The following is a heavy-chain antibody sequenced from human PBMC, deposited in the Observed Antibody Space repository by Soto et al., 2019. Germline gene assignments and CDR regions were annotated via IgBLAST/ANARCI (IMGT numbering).Heavy chain of an antibody. CDR2: IKQDGSEK. J-gene: IGHJ6*02. CDR1: GFTFSSYW. Sequence: EVQLVESGGGLVQPGGSLRLSCAASGFTFSSYWMSWVRQAPGKGLEWVANIKQDGSEKYYVDSVKGRFTISRDNAKNSLYLQMNSLSAEDTAVYYCARKTWFGEHHHYYYYYGMDVWGQGTTVTVSS. D-gene: IGHD3-10*01. V-gene: IGHV3-7*03. CDR3: ARKTWFGEHHHYYYYYGMDV.